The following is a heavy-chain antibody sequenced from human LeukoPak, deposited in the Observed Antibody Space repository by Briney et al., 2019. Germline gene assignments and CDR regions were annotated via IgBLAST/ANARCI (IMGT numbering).Heavy chain of an antibody. D-gene: IGHD5-12*01. Sequence: AGGSLRLSCAASGFTFSSYSMNWVRQAPGKGLEWVSSISSSSSYIYYADSVKGRFTISRDNAKNSLYLQMNSLRVEDTAVYYCARDHRYAFDNWGHGTLVTVSS. J-gene: IGHJ4*01. CDR3: ARDHRYAFDN. V-gene: IGHV3-21*01. CDR2: ISSSSSYI. CDR1: GFTFSSYS.